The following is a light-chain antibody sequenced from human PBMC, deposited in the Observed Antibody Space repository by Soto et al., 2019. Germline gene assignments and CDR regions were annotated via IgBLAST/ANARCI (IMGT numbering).Light chain of an antibody. CDR1: QSINNN. J-gene: IGKJ5*01. V-gene: IGKV3-15*01. CDR2: GAS. Sequence: EIVLTQSPGTLSLSPGERATLSCRASQSINNNVAWYQLKVGQAPRLLIYGASTRATGIPARFSGSGSETDFTLTVSSLRSEDSAVYYCQQYNYWPITFGQGTRREIK. CDR3: QQYNYWPIT.